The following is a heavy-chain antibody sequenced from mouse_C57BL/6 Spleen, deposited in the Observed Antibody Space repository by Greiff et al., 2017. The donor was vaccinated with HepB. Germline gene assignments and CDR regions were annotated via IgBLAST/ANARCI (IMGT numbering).Heavy chain of an antibody. D-gene: IGHD2-3*01. CDR2: IDPSDSYT. CDR1: GYTFTSYW. V-gene: IGHV1-69*01. CDR3: ARRGGWLRYFDV. Sequence: VQLQQPGAELVMPGASVKLSCKASGYTFTSYWMHWVKQRPGQGLEWIGEIDPSDSYTNYNQKFKGKSTLTVDKSSSTAYMQLSSLTSEDSAVYYCARRGGWLRYFDVWGTGTTVTVSS. J-gene: IGHJ1*03.